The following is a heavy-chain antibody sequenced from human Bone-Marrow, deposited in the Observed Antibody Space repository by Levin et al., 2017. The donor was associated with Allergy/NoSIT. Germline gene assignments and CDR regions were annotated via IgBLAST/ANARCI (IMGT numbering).Heavy chain of an antibody. Sequence: GESLKISCKVSGYTLTDLSMHWVRQAPGKGLEWMGGFDPENDKIIYAQKFQGRVTMTEDTSTDTAYMELSSLRSEDTAVYYSATHLIANSSPLDYWGQGTLLTVSS. D-gene: IGHD5-18*01. CDR3: ATHLIANSSPLDY. CDR2: FDPENDKI. CDR1: GYTLTDLS. V-gene: IGHV1-24*01. J-gene: IGHJ4*02.